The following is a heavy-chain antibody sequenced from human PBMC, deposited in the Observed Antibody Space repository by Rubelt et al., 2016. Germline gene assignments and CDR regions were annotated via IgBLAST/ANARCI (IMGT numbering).Heavy chain of an antibody. J-gene: IGHJ5*02. CDR3: ARRHVVTGTTTP. CDR2: IYYSGST. V-gene: IGHV4-34*01. CDR1: GGSFSGYY. Sequence: QVQLQQWGAGLLKPSETLSLTCAVYGGSFSGYYWSWIRQPPGKGLEWIGSIYYSGSTYYNPSLKRRVTIAGDTSKNQFSLKLSSVTAADTAVYYCARRHVVTGTTTPWGQGTLVTVSS. D-gene: IGHD1-7*01.